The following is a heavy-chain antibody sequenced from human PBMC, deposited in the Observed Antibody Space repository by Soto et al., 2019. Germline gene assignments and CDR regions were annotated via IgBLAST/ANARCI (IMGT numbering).Heavy chain of an antibody. D-gene: IGHD4-17*01. Sequence: EVQLVESGGGVVRPGGSLRLACAISGFSLDEYGMSWVRQAPGKGPEWVSGMHRNGGITGYADSVKGRFTISRDDAKNSLDLQMNSLRAEDTAFYYCARDHRWGYEYGDYGDSWGHGTLVTVSS. CDR1: GFSLDEYG. CDR3: ARDHRWGYEYGDYGDS. V-gene: IGHV3-20*04. CDR2: MHRNGGIT. J-gene: IGHJ5*01.